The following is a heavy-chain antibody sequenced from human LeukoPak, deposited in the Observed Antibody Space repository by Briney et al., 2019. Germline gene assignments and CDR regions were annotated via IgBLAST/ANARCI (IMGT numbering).Heavy chain of an antibody. Sequence: GGSLRLSCAASGFTFSSYAMSWVRQAPGKGLEWVSAISGSGGSTYYADSVKGRFTISRDNSKNTLYLQMNSLRAEDTAVYYCARDLTIFGVVILAFDIWGQGTMVTVSS. J-gene: IGHJ3*02. CDR3: ARDLTIFGVVILAFDI. V-gene: IGHV3-23*01. D-gene: IGHD3-3*01. CDR2: ISGSGGST. CDR1: GFTFSSYA.